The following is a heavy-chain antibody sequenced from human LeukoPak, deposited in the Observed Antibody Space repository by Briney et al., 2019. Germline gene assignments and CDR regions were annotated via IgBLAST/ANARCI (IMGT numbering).Heavy chain of an antibody. D-gene: IGHD5-12*01. CDR1: GGSISSSSYY. CDR2: IYYSGST. Sequence: SETLSLTCTVSGGSISSSSYYWGGIRQPPGKGLEWIGSIYYSGSTYYNPSLKSRVTISVDTSKNQFSLKLSSVTAADTAVYYCANFEWLLNPRPGGHFDYWGQGTLVTVSS. V-gene: IGHV4-39*01. CDR3: ANFEWLLNPRPGGHFDY. J-gene: IGHJ4*02.